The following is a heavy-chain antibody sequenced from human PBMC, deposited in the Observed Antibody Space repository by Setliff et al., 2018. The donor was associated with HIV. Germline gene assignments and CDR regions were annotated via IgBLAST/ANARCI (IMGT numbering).Heavy chain of an antibody. J-gene: IGHJ4*02. D-gene: IGHD3-16*01. CDR1: GDSITSGTYY. CDR2: ISTSWTT. Sequence: PSETLSLTCTVSGDSITSGTYYWSWIRQPAGMRREWIGHISTSWTTNYNPSLKSRVTISADTSKSQFSLKLTSVTAADTAAYFCARVSTEYFCGSFLSSGPYYFDFGALVALFTVSS. CDR3: ARVSTEYFCGSFLSSGPYYFDF. V-gene: IGHV4-61*09.